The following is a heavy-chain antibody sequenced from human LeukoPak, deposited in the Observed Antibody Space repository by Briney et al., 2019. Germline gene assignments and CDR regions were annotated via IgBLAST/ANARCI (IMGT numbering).Heavy chain of an antibody. CDR2: IYHSGST. D-gene: IGHD6-6*01. Sequence: SETLSLTCTVSGYSISSGYYWSWIRQPPGKGLEWIGYIYHSGSTYYNPSLKSRVTISVDRSKNQFSLKLSSVTAADTAVYYCASRGPTSSSSFWFDPWGQGTLVTVSS. J-gene: IGHJ5*02. CDR1: GYSISSGYY. CDR3: ASRGPTSSSSFWFDP. V-gene: IGHV4-38-2*02.